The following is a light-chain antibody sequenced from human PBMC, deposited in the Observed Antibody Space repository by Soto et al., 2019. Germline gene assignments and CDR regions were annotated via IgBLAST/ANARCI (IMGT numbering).Light chain of an antibody. CDR3: MQATQSHT. CDR2: MIS. J-gene: IGKJ2*01. CDR1: QSLVHSDGNTY. Sequence: DIVLTQTPLSSPVTLGQPASISCRSSQSLVHSDGNTYLTWLQQRPGQPPRLLIYMISNRFPGVPDRFSGSGAGTYFTLKISRVEAEDVGVYYCMQATQSHTFGQGTKLEIK. V-gene: IGKV2-24*01.